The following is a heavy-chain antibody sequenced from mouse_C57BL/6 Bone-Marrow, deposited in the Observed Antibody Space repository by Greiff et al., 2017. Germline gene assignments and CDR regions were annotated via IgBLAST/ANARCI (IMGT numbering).Heavy chain of an antibody. Sequence: QVQLKQSGAELARPGASVKLSCKASGYTFTSYGISWVKQRTGQGLEWIGEIYPRSGNTYYNEKFKGKATLTADKSSSTAYMELRSLTSEDSAVYVCARHYGFAYWGQGTLVTVSA. J-gene: IGHJ3*01. V-gene: IGHV1-81*01. CDR2: IYPRSGNT. CDR3: ARHYGFAY. CDR1: GYTFTSYG. D-gene: IGHD1-1*01.